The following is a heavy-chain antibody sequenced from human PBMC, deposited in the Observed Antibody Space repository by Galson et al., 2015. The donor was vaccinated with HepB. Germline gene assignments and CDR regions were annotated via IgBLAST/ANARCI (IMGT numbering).Heavy chain of an antibody. J-gene: IGHJ2*01. CDR1: GGTFSSYA. D-gene: IGHD6-19*01. V-gene: IGHV1-69*04. CDR2: IIPILGIA. CDR3: ARGVAGIPLWYFDR. Sequence: SVKVPCKASGGTFSSYAISWVRQAPGQGLEWMGRIIPILGIANYAQKFQGRVTITADKSTSTAYMELSSLRSEDTAVYYCARGVAGIPLWYFDRWSRGTLVTVSS.